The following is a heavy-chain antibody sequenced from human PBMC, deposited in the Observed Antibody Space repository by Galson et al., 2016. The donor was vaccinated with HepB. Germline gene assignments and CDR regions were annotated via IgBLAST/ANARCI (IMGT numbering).Heavy chain of an antibody. V-gene: IGHV3-20*04. CDR3: ARGDSGTGLDY. D-gene: IGHD1-26*01. Sequence: SLRLSCAGSGFTFDDYGMNWVRQAPGKGLEWVSGINWNGASRDYADSVKGRFTTLRDNAKNSLYLQMNSLRVEDTAFYYCARGDSGTGLDYWGQGTLVTVSS. CDR2: INWNGASR. CDR1: GFTFDDYG. J-gene: IGHJ4*02.